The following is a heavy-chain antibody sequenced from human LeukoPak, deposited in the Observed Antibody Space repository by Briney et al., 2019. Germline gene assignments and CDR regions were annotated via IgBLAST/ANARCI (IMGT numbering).Heavy chain of an antibody. Sequence: SETLSLTCAVYGGSFSGYSWSWIRQPPGKGLEWIGEINHSGSTNDNPSLKSRVTISVDTSKNQFSLKLSSVTAADTAVYYCARGPGSAGDYWGQGTLVTVSS. CDR2: INHSGST. J-gene: IGHJ4*02. CDR1: GGSFSGYS. D-gene: IGHD6-13*01. CDR3: ARGPGSAGDY. V-gene: IGHV4-34*01.